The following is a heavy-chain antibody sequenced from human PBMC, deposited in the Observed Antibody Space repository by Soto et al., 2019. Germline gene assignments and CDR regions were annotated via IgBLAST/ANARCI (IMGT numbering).Heavy chain of an antibody. CDR3: ARVLTGAFDY. CDR2: IKQEGSEK. V-gene: IGHV3-7*01. D-gene: IGHD3-9*01. Sequence: EVQLVESGGGLVQPGGSLRLSCAASGFTFSSYWMSWVRQAPGKGLEWVANIKQEGSEKYYVDSVKGRFTISRDNAKNSLYLQMNRLRAEDTAVYDCARVLTGAFDYWGKGTLVTFSS. J-gene: IGHJ4*02. CDR1: GFTFSSYW.